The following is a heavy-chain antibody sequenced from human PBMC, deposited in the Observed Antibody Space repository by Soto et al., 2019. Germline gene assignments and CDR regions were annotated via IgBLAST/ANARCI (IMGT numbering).Heavy chain of an antibody. CDR2: ISSSSSYI. CDR1: GFTFSSYS. Sequence: GGSLRLSCAASGFTFSSYSMNWVRQAPGKGLEWVSSISSSSSYIYYADSVKGRFTISRDNAKNSLYLQMNSLRAEDTAVYYCASDLIEYHRMYYDFWSGYSAFDYWGQGTLVTVSS. CDR3: ASDLIEYHRMYYDFWSGYSAFDY. V-gene: IGHV3-21*01. D-gene: IGHD3-3*01. J-gene: IGHJ4*02.